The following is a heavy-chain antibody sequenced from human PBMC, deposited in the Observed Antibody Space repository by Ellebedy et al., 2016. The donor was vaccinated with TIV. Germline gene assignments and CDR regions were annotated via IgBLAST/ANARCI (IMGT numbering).Heavy chain of an antibody. Sequence: ASVKVSCXASGDTFTGFFIHWVRQAPGQGLEWMGWIDPNSGATKYARQFEAKVTLTRDTSVNTAYMELTRLATDDTAIYYCARDPDGADAFDVWGQGTTVTVSS. V-gene: IGHV1-2*07. CDR1: GDTFTGFF. J-gene: IGHJ3*01. D-gene: IGHD1-14*01. CDR3: ARDPDGADAFDV. CDR2: IDPNSGAT.